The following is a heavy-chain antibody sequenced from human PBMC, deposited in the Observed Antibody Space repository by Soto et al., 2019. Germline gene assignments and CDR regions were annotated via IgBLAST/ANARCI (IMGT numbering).Heavy chain of an antibody. D-gene: IGHD4-4*01. CDR1: GFTFSSYA. CDR3: AKSEADDYSTPVGWFDP. J-gene: IGHJ5*02. V-gene: IGHV3-23*01. Sequence: GGSLTLSCAASGFTFSSYAMSWVRQAPGKGLEWVSAISGSGCSTYYADSVKGRFTISRDNSKNTLYLQMNSLRAEDTAVYYCAKSEADDYSTPVGWFDPWGQGTLVTVSS. CDR2: ISGSGCST.